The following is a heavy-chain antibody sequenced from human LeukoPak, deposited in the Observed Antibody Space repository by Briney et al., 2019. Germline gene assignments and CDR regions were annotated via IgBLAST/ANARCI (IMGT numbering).Heavy chain of an antibody. J-gene: IGHJ5*02. Sequence: SETLSLTCTVSGGSISSYYWSWLRQPAGKGLEWIGRIYASGNTNYNPSLKSRVTMSVDTSKNQFSLQLSSVTAADTAVYYCARDGGGYCSGGSCYWFDPWGQGTLVTVSS. CDR2: IYASGNT. CDR3: ARDGGGYCSGGSCYWFDP. CDR1: GGSISSYY. V-gene: IGHV4-4*07. D-gene: IGHD2-15*01.